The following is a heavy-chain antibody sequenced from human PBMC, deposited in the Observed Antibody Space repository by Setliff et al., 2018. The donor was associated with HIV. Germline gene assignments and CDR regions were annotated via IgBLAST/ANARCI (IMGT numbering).Heavy chain of an antibody. CDR3: ARLSTTSRDFDS. CDR1: GGSISSSSYY. J-gene: IGHJ4*02. D-gene: IGHD2-2*01. V-gene: IGHV4-39*07. CDR2: LYYRGTT. Sequence: SETLSLTCTVSGGSISSSSYYWGWIRQPPGKGPEWIGSLYYRGTTYYNPSLKSRVTISVDTSKNQFSLKLSSVTAADTAVYYCARLSTTSRDFDSWGQGTLVTVSS.